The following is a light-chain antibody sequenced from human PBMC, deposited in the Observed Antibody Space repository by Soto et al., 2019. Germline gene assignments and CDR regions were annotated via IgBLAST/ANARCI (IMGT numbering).Light chain of an antibody. CDR2: LERSGNY. J-gene: IGLJ2*01. Sequence: QAVVTQSSSASASLGSSVKLTCTLSSGHSSNIIAWHQQQPGKAPRYLMKLERSGNYIKGSGVPDRFSGSSSGADRYLTISTPQSEDEADYYCETWDSNTRVFGGGTQLTVL. V-gene: IGLV4-60*03. CDR3: ETWDSNTRV. CDR1: SGHSSNI.